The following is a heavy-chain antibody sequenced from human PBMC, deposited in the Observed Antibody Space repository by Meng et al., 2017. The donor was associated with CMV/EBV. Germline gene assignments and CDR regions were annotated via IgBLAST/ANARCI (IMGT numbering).Heavy chain of an antibody. D-gene: IGHD3-3*01. V-gene: IGHV4-59*01. Sequence: SETLSLTCTVSGGSISSYYWSWIRQPPGKGLEWIGYIYYSGSTNYNPSLKSRVTISVDTSKNQFSLKLSSVTAADTAVYYCAREGYDFWSGSPPRGWFDPWGQGTLVTVPQ. CDR2: IYYSGST. CDR1: GGSISSYY. CDR3: AREGYDFWSGSPPRGWFDP. J-gene: IGHJ5*02.